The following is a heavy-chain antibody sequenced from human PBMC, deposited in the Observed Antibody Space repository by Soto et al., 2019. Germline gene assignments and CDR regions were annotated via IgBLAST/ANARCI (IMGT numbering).Heavy chain of an antibody. J-gene: IGHJ4*02. CDR2: IIPIFGTA. V-gene: IGHV1-69*13. Sequence: ASVKVSCKASGGTFSSYAISWVRQAPGQGLEWMGGIIPIFGTANYAQKFQGRVTITADESTSTAYMELSSLRSEDTAVYYCARAWFPRYGDYEFYFDYWGQGTLVTVSS. CDR3: ARAWFPRYGDYEFYFDY. CDR1: GGTFSSYA. D-gene: IGHD4-17*01.